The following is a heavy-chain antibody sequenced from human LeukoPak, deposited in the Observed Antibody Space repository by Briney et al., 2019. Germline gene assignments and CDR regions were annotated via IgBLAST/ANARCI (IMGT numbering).Heavy chain of an antibody. J-gene: IGHJ4*02. CDR1: GFTFSSYS. V-gene: IGHV3-48*01. CDR2: ISSSSSTI. Sequence: PGGSLRLSCAASGFTFSSYSMNWVRQAPGKGLEWVSYISSSSSTIYYADSVKGRFTISRDNSKNTLYLQMNSLRAEDTAVYYCARDGPNSSGWLPDYWGQGTLVTVSS. CDR3: ARDGPNSSGWLPDY. D-gene: IGHD6-19*01.